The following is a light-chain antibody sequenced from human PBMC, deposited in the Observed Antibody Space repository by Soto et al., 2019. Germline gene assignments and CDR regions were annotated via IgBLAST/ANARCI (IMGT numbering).Light chain of an antibody. V-gene: IGKV2-28*01. CDR3: MQALQYPYT. CDR2: LGS. J-gene: IGKJ2*01. CDR1: QRLLHSNGNIF. Sequence: EIVMTQSPPSLTVTPGEPASISCRSSQRLLHSNGNIFLDWYLQKPGQPPQLLIYLGSNRASGVPDRVSGRDAGPDFTLKISRVEAEDVGVYYCMQALQYPYTFGHGTKLEIK.